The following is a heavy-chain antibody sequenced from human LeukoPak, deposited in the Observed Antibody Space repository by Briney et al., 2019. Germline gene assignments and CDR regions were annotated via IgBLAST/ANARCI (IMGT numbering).Heavy chain of an antibody. J-gene: IGHJ4*02. CDR2: INPSTGGT. CDR1: AYTFTGYY. CDR3: ARYVDYYGSTGYTALES. Sequence: ASVKVSFTASAYTFTGYYMHWVRQAPGQGLEWMGWINPSTGGTNYEQKFQGRVTIIRDTSINTAYMELSRLSSDDTAVSSCARYVDYYGSTGYTALESWGQGT. V-gene: IGHV1-2*02. D-gene: IGHD3-22*01.